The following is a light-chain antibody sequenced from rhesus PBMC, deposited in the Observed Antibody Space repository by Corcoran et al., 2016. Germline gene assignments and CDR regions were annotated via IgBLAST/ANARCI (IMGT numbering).Light chain of an antibody. V-gene: IGKV3-31*02. CDR1: QSVSSK. CDR2: GAS. Sequence: EIVMTQSPATLSLSPGETATISCRTSQSVSSKLAWYQQKPGQAPRLLIYGASSRATGITERCGGSGAWTDFTLTSSRLEPEDVAVYYCQETRNLWTFGQGTKVEIK. J-gene: IGKJ1*01. CDR3: QETRNLWT.